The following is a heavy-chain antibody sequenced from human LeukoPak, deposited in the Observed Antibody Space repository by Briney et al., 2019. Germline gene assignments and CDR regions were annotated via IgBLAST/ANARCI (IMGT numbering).Heavy chain of an antibody. Sequence: GGSLTLSCAASGCTFSSYWMSWVRQAPGKGLEWVGNIKQDGSEKYYGDSVKGRFTISRDNAKNSMYLQMNSLRAEDTAVDYCAREMTVCGVAHGMDVWGQGTTVTVSS. D-gene: IGHD3-3*01. CDR2: IKQDGSEK. CDR3: AREMTVCGVAHGMDV. J-gene: IGHJ6*02. CDR1: GCTFSSYW. V-gene: IGHV3-7*01.